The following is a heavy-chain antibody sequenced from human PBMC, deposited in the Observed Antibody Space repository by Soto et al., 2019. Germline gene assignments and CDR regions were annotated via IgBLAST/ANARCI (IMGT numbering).Heavy chain of an antibody. J-gene: IGHJ4*02. CDR1: GFTFSSYA. V-gene: IGHV3-23*01. Sequence: GGSLRLSCAASGFTFSSYAMSWVRQAPGKGLEWVSAISGSGGSIYYADSVKGRFTISRDNSKNMLYLQVNSLRVEDTAVYYCVSRGDFWSGYFSDYWGQGTLVTVSS. CDR3: VSRGDFWSGYFSDY. CDR2: ISGSGGSI. D-gene: IGHD3-3*01.